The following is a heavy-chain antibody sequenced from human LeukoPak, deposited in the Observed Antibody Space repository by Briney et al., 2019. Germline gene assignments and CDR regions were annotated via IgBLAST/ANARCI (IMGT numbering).Heavy chain of an antibody. D-gene: IGHD2-8*02. Sequence: ASVKVSCKASGYTFTGYYLHWVRQAPGQGLEWMGWINPNSGGTDYAQKFQGRVTTTGDTSISTVYMELSRLRSDDTAVYYCAREGYCTGGTCFDNWGQGTLVTVSS. CDR3: AREGYCTGGTCFDN. J-gene: IGHJ4*02. V-gene: IGHV1-2*02. CDR2: INPNSGGT. CDR1: GYTFTGYY.